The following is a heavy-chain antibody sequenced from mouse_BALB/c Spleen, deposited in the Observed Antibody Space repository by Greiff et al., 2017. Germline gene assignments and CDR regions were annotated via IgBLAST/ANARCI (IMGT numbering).Heavy chain of an antibody. J-gene: IGHJ1*01. CDR3: ARFGNYLWYFDV. CDR2: IYPGDGDT. CDR1: GYAFSSYW. V-gene: IGHV1-80*01. D-gene: IGHD2-1*01. Sequence: VQLQQSGAELVRPGSSVKISCKASGYAFSSYWMNWVKQRPGQGLEWIGQIYPGDGDTNYNGKFKGKATLTADKSSSTAYMQLSSLTSEDSAVYFCARFGNYLWYFDVWGAGTTVTVSS.